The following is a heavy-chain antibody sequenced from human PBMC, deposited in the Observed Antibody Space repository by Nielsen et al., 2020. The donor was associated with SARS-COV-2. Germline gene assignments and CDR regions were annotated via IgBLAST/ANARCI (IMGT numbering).Heavy chain of an antibody. J-gene: IGHJ4*02. CDR2: ISSSSSYI. V-gene: IGHV3-21*01. CDR3: ARDPGYCSGGSCYSFDY. Sequence: GESLKISCAASGFTFSSYSMNWVRQAPGKGLEWVSSISSSSSYIYYADSVKGRFTISRDNAKNSLYLQMNSLRAEDTAVYYCARDPGYCSGGSCYSFDYWGQGTLVTVSS. CDR1: GFTFSSYS. D-gene: IGHD2-15*01.